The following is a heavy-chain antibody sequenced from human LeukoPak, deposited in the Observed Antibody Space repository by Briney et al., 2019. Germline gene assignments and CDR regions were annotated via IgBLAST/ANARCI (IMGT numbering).Heavy chain of an antibody. CDR1: GYTFTGYY. J-gene: IGHJ6*03. Sequence: SSVKVSCKASGYTFTGYYMHWVRQAPGQGLEWMGWINPNSGGTNYAQKFQGRVTMTRDTSISTAYMELSRLRSDDTAVYYCARDISEGFWSGYLYYYYYMDVWGKGTTVTVSS. CDR3: ARDISEGFWSGYLYYYYYMDV. D-gene: IGHD3-3*01. CDR2: INPNSGGT. V-gene: IGHV1-2*02.